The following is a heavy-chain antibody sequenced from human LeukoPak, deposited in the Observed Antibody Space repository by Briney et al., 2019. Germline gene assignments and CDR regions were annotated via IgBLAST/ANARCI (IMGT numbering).Heavy chain of an antibody. D-gene: IGHD6-6*01. V-gene: IGHV1-18*04. CDR1: GYTFTGYY. Sequence: ASVKVSCKASGYTFTGYYIHWVRQAPGQGLEWMGWISAYNGNTNYAQKLQGRVTMTTDTSTSTAYMELRSLRSDDTAVYYCARAGFWAARMGWYFDLWGRGTLVTVSS. CDR3: ARAGFWAARMGWYFDL. CDR2: ISAYNGNT. J-gene: IGHJ2*01.